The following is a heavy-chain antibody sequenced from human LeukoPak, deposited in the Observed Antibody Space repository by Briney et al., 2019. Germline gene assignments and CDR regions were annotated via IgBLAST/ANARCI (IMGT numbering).Heavy chain of an antibody. D-gene: IGHD4-17*01. CDR1: GYTFTSYD. CDR2: MNPNSGNT. J-gene: IGHJ6*02. CDR3: ARDGTTVTTMSYYYYYGMDV. Sequence: GESLKISCKGSGYTFTSYDINWVRQATGQGLEWMGWMNPNSGNTGYAQKFQGRVTMTRNASISTAYMELSSLRSEDTAVYYCARDGTTVTTMSYYYYYGMDVWGQGTTVTVSS. V-gene: IGHV1-8*01.